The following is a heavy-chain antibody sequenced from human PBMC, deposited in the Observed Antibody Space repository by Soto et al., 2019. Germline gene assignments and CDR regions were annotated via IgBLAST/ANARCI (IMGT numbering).Heavy chain of an antibody. D-gene: IGHD3-3*01. J-gene: IGHJ4*02. CDR1: GFSITNTW. CDR2: VKSKADGGTA. CDR3: NSYPDFWGGHTPL. Sequence: ESGGGLVQPGGSLRLSCAASGFSITNTWMHWVRQAPGKGLEWVGRVKSKADGGTADYAAPVKGRFTVSRDDSKNTHYLQMNSLKMEDTAVYYCNSYPDFWGGHTPLWGQGTLVTVSS. V-gene: IGHV3-15*07.